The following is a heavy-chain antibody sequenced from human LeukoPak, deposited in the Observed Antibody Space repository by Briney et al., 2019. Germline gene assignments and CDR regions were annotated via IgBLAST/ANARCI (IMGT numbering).Heavy chain of an antibody. CDR2: IIPIFGTA. J-gene: IGHJ4*02. CDR1: GGTFSSYA. V-gene: IGHV1-69*05. CDR3: ARDDRSIFGVVRY. Sequence: ASVKVSCKASGGTFSSYAISWVRQAPGQGLEWMGRIIPIFGTANYAQKFHGRVTITTDECTSSAYMELMSLRSEDTAVYYCARDDRSIFGVVRYWGQGTLVTVSS. D-gene: IGHD3-3*01.